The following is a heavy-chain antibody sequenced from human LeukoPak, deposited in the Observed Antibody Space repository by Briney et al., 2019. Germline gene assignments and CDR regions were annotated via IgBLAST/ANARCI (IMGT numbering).Heavy chain of an antibody. J-gene: IGHJ4*02. CDR2: INPSGGST. Sequence: ASVKVSCTASGYTFTSHYMHWVRQAPGQGLEWMGIINPSGGSTSYAQRFQGRVTMTRDTSTSTVYMELSSLRSEDTAVYYCARDRYYGSGRYNYFDYWGQGTLVTVSS. V-gene: IGHV1-46*01. CDR1: GYTFTSHY. CDR3: ARDRYYGSGRYNYFDY. D-gene: IGHD3-10*01.